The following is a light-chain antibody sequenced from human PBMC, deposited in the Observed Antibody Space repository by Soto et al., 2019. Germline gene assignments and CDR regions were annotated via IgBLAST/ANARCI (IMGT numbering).Light chain of an antibody. J-gene: IGKJ1*01. CDR2: AAS. Sequence: DIQRTQSPSSLSASVGDRVSITCRASQSISSYLNWYQQKPGKAPKLLIYAASSLQSGVPSRFSGSGSGTDFTLTISSLQPEDFATYYCQQSYSTLWTFGQVIKVDI. CDR3: QQSYSTLWT. CDR1: QSISSY. V-gene: IGKV1-39*01.